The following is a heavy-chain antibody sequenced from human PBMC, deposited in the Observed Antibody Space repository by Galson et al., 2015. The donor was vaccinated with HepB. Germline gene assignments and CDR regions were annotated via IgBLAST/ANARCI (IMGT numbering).Heavy chain of an antibody. V-gene: IGHV3-21*01. CDR3: ARDNGAGWYYYYGMDV. CDR1: GFTFSSYS. CDR2: ISSSSSYI. D-gene: IGHD2-8*01. J-gene: IGHJ6*02. Sequence: SLRLSCAASGFTFSSYSMNWVRQAPGKGLEWVSSISSSSSYIYYADSVKGRFTISRDNAKNSLYLQMNSLRAEDTAVYYCARDNGAGWYYYYGMDVWGQGTTVTVSS.